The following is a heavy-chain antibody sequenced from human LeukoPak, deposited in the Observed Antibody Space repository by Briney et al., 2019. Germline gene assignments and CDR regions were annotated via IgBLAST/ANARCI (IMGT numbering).Heavy chain of an antibody. Sequence: SSETLSLTCTVSGGSISSSRYYWGWIRQPPGKGLEWIGSIYYSGSTYYNPSLKSRVTISVDTSKNQFSLKLSSVTAADTAVYYCARGDGITMARGVNTTVDYWGQGTLVTVSS. CDR3: ARGDGITMARGVNTTVDY. CDR2: IYYSGST. J-gene: IGHJ4*02. D-gene: IGHD3-10*01. V-gene: IGHV4-39*01. CDR1: GGSISSSRYY.